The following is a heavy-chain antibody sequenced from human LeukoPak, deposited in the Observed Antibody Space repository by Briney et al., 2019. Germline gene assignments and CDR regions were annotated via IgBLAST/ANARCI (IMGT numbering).Heavy chain of an antibody. CDR1: GGSISSYY. D-gene: IGHD4-17*01. V-gene: IGHV4-59*01. CDR3: AGMTTVTTFDY. CDR2: IYYSGST. J-gene: IGHJ4*02. Sequence: PSETLSPTCTVSGGSISSYYWSWIRQPPGKGLEWIGYIYYSGSTNYNPSLKSRVTISVDTSKNQFSLKLSSVTAADTAVYYCAGMTTVTTFDYWGQGTLVTVSS.